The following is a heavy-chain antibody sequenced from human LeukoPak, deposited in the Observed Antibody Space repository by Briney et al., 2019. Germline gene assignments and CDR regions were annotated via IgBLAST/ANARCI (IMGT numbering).Heavy chain of an antibody. CDR3: ARADDYGKNYGMDV. J-gene: IGHJ6*04. Sequence: GGSLRLSCAPAGVTVSSNYMSWVSQAPGKGLEWVSVIYSGGSTYYADSVKGRFTIPRDNSKNTLYLQMNSLRAEDTAVYYCARADDYGKNYGMDVWGKGTTVTVSS. V-gene: IGHV3-53*01. CDR1: GVTVSSNY. CDR2: IYSGGST. D-gene: IGHD4-17*01.